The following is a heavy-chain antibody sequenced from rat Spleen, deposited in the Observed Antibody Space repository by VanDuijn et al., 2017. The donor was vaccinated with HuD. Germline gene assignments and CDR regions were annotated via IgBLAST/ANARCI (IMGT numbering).Heavy chain of an antibody. CDR2: ISPSGTGT. CDR1: GFTFRNYD. J-gene: IGHJ3*01. V-gene: IGHV5-25*01. Sequence: EVQLVESGGGLVQPGGSLRLSCTTSGFTFRNYDMAWVRQAPTKGLEWVTSISPSGTGTYYRDSGRGRFTVSRDNAKSTLSLQMDSLRSEDTATYDCVRQDTSGYSNWFAYWGQGTLVSVSS. CDR3: VRQDTSGYSNWFAY. D-gene: IGHD4-3*01.